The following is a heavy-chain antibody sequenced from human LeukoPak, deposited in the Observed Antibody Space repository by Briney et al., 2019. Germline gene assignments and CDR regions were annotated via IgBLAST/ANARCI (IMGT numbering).Heavy chain of an antibody. V-gene: IGHV1-2*02. D-gene: IGHD3-3*02. CDR1: GYTFTGYY. CDR3: ARDPFLGLALFDH. Sequence: ASVKVSCKASGYTFTGYYMHWVRQAPGQGLEWMGWINPNSGDTNYAQKFQGRVTMTRDTSISTAYMELSRLRSDDTAVYYCARDPFLGLALFDHWGQGTLVTVSS. CDR2: INPNSGDT. J-gene: IGHJ4*02.